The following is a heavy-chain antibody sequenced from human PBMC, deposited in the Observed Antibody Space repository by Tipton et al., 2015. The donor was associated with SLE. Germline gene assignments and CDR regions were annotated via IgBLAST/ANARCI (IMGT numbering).Heavy chain of an antibody. CDR1: GGSFSGYY. J-gene: IGHJ6*03. CDR3: ARGTGIESTHFRQCYMDI. D-gene: IGHD2-2*01. V-gene: IGHV4-34*01. CDR2: INHSGST. Sequence: LRLSCAVYGGSFSGYYCCWIRPPPGKGVEGVGGINHSGSTHYNPSLKSRVTISVDTSRNQFSLKLSSVTAADTAVYFCARGTGIESTHFRQCYMDIRGKVTTATVSS.